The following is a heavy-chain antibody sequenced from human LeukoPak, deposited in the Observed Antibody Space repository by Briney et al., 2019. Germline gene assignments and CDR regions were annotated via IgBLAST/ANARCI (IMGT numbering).Heavy chain of an antibody. D-gene: IGHD2-8*02. CDR2: ISGSGGRT. Sequence: GGSLRLSCAASGFTFSSYYMNWVRQAPGKGLEWVSAISGSGGRTYYADSVKGRFTISRDNSKNTLYLQMNRLRAEDTAIYYCATYRQVLLPFESWGQGTLVTVSS. CDR1: GFTFSSYY. J-gene: IGHJ4*02. CDR3: ATYRQVLLPFES. V-gene: IGHV3-23*01.